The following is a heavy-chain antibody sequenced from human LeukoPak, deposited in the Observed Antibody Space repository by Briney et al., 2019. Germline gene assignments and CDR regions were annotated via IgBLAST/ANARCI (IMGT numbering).Heavy chain of an antibody. Sequence: ASVKVSCKASGYTFTGYYMHWVRQAPGQGLEWMGWINPNSGGTNYAQRFQGRVTMTRDTSISTACMELSRLRSDDTGVYYCARDRETREYYHYMDVWGQGTMVTVSS. V-gene: IGHV1-2*02. CDR3: ARDRETREYYHYMDV. CDR1: GYTFTGYY. CDR2: INPNSGGT. D-gene: IGHD4-11*01. J-gene: IGHJ6*03.